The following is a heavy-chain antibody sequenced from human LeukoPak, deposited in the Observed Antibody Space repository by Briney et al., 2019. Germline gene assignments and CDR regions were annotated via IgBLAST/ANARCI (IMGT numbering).Heavy chain of an antibody. D-gene: IGHD6-13*01. CDR1: GFTFSSYG. CDR2: ISYDGSDK. Sequence: GGSLRLSCAASGFTFSSYGMHWVRQAPCKGLEWVAVISYDGSDKCYADSVKGRFTISRDNSKNTLYLQMNSLRAEDTAVYYCAKDLDLWGIAAAGMANWFDPWGQGTMVTVSS. V-gene: IGHV3-30*18. CDR3: AKDLDLWGIAAAGMANWFDP. J-gene: IGHJ3*01.